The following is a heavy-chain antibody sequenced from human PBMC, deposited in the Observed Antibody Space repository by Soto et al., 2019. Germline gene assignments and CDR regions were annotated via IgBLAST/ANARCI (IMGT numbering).Heavy chain of an antibody. Sequence: GASVKVSCKVSGYTLTELSMHWVRHAPGKGLEWMGGFDPEDGETNYAQKFQGRVTMTEDESTNTAYMELSSLRSEDTAVYYCARAGRYFDWLLDYYYYGMDVWGQGTTVTVSS. V-gene: IGHV1-24*01. J-gene: IGHJ6*02. D-gene: IGHD3-9*01. CDR2: FDPEDGET. CDR1: GYTLTELS. CDR3: ARAGRYFDWLLDYYYYGMDV.